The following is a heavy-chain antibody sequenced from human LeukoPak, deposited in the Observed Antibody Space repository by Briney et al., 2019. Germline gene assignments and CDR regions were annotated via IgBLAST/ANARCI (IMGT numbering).Heavy chain of an antibody. D-gene: IGHD6-13*01. CDR2: ISGSRVNT. V-gene: IGHV3-23*01. CDR3: AKARYSSSWTGGYFDY. J-gene: IGHJ4*02. CDR1: GFTFNFYA. Sequence: PGGSLRLSCAASGFTFNFYAMSSVRQAPGKGLEWVSAISGSRVNTFHADSVKGRFTISRDNSKNTLYLQMNSLRAEDTAVYYCAKARYSSSWTGGYFDYWGQGTLVTVSS.